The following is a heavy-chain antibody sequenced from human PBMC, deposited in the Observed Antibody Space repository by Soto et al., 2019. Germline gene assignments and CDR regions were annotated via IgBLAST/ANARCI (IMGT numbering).Heavy chain of an antibody. CDR1: GGSISSGGYY. V-gene: IGHV4-31*03. J-gene: IGHJ4*02. CDR3: ARVGLELFPFDY. D-gene: IGHD1-7*01. CDR2: IYYSGST. Sequence: QVQLQESGPGLVKPSQTLSLTRTVSGGSISSGGYYWSWIRQHPGKGLEWIGYIYYSGSTYYNPSLKSRVTISVDTSKHQFSLKLSSVTAADTAVYYCARVGLELFPFDYWGQGTLVTVSS.